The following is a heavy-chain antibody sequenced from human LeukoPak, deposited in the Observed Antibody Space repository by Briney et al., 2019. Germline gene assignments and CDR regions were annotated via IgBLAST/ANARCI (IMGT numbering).Heavy chain of an antibody. CDR3: ARDILSGSYPDY. Sequence: GGSLRLSCAASGFTFSSYAMHWVRQAPGKGLEWVAVISYDGSNNYYADSVKGRLTISRDNSKNTLYLQMNSLRAEDTAVYYCARDILSGSYPDYWGQGTLVTVSS. CDR2: ISYDGSNN. V-gene: IGHV3-30-3*01. D-gene: IGHD1-26*01. J-gene: IGHJ4*02. CDR1: GFTFSSYA.